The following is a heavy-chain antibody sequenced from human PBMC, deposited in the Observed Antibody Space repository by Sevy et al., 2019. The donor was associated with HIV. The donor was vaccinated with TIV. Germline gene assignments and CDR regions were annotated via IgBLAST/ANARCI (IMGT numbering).Heavy chain of an antibody. Sequence: ASVKVSCKASGGTFSSYAISWVRQAPGQGLEWMGGIIPIFGTANYAQKFQGRVTITADESTSTAYMELSSLRSEDTAVYYCAREQRGPHCTGGVCPQRYYNYGMDVWGQGTTVTVSS. CDR1: GGTFSSYA. J-gene: IGHJ6*02. V-gene: IGHV1-69*13. D-gene: IGHD2-8*02. CDR2: IIPIFGTA. CDR3: AREQRGPHCTGGVCPQRYYNYGMDV.